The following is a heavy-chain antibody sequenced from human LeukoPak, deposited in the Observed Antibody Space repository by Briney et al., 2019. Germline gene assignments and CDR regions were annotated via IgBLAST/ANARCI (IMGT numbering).Heavy chain of an antibody. Sequence: PGGSLRLSCAASGFTFAGFGMHWVRQAPGKGLEWVAVIWYDGSNKFYGDSVRGRSTISRDNSMNTLYLQMNSLRAEDTAVYYCAREEDYSDTSGHYFFDYWGQGTLVTVSS. CDR1: GFTFAGFG. CDR2: IWYDGSNK. V-gene: IGHV3-33*01. D-gene: IGHD3-22*01. J-gene: IGHJ4*02. CDR3: AREEDYSDTSGHYFFDY.